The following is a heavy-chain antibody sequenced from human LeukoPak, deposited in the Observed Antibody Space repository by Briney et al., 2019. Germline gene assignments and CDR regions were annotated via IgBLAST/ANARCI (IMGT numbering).Heavy chain of an antibody. V-gene: IGHV4-59*01. CDR2: FYHSGT. CDR1: GDSMSTSY. Sequence: PSETLSLTCTVSGDSMSTSYWSWIRQPLGKGLEWIGYFYHSGTDYNPSLKSRVTISGDMSNNQFSLKLSSVTAADTAICYCARGWRGDHFDYWGQGTLVSVSS. CDR3: ARGWRGDHFDY. J-gene: IGHJ4*02. D-gene: IGHD3-16*01.